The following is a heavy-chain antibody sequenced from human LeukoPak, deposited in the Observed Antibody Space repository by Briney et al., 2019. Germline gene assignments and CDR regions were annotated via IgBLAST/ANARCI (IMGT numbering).Heavy chain of an antibody. CDR2: ITSSSTYT. CDR3: ARDPYSGTYGDTYYYYMDV. D-gene: IGHD1-26*01. CDR1: GLTVSSNY. Sequence: GGSLRLSCAASGLTVSSNYMSWVRQAPGKGLEWVSSITSSSTYTFYADSVKGRFTISRDNARNSLYLQMNSLRAEDTAVYYCARDPYSGTYGDTYYYYMDVWGKGTTVTISS. J-gene: IGHJ6*03. V-gene: IGHV3-21*01.